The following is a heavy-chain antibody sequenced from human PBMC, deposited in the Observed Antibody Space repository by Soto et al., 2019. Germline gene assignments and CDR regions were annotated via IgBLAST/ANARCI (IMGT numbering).Heavy chain of an antibody. V-gene: IGHV2-5*02. Sequence: QITLKESGPPLVKPTQTLTLTCTFSGFFLSTTGVAVGWIRQPPGKALEWLALIYWDDDKRYSPSLKNRLTITNDTPKNQVVLTMTNMDPVDTATYYCAHRGGQKQTFGYWGQGTLVTVSS. J-gene: IGHJ4*02. CDR3: AHRGGQKQTFGY. CDR2: IYWDDDK. CDR1: GFFLSTTGVA. D-gene: IGHD3-16*01.